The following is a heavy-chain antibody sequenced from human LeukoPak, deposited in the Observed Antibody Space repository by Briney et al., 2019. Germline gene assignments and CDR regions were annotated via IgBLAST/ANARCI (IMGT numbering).Heavy chain of an antibody. CDR1: GYTFTGYY. D-gene: IGHD6-19*01. J-gene: IGHJ4*02. V-gene: IGHV1-2*02. CDR3: ARDPGVSVAAYYFDY. Sequence: ASVKVSCKASGYTFTGYYMHWVRQAPGLGLEWMGWINPNSGGTNYAQKFQGRVTMTRDTSISTAYMELSRLRSDDTAVYYCARDPGVSVAAYYFDYWGQGTLVTVSS. CDR2: INPNSGGT.